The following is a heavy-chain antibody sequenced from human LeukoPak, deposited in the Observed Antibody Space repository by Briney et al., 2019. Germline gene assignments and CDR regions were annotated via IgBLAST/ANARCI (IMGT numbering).Heavy chain of an antibody. D-gene: IGHD6-19*01. V-gene: IGHV3-23*01. Sequence: GGSLRLSCAASGFTFSSYAMSWVRQAPGKGLEWVSAISGSGGSAYYADSVKGRFTISRDNSKNTLFLQMNSLRAEDTAIYYCAKSRGIYDNSGWRTFDYWGQGTLVTVSS. J-gene: IGHJ4*02. CDR3: AKSRGIYDNSGWRTFDY. CDR2: ISGSGGSA. CDR1: GFTFSSYA.